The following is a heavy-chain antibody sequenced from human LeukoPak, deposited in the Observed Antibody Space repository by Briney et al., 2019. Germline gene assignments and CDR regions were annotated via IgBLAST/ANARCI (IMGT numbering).Heavy chain of an antibody. D-gene: IGHD1-20*01. CDR3: ARTTNTYNWNYVDY. CDR1: GGSVNTYY. CDR2: IYYSGST. Sequence: SETLSLTCTVSGGSVNTYYWSWIRQPPGKGLEWIGYIYYSGSTNYNPSLKSRVTISVDTSKNQFSLKLSSVTAADTAVYYCARTTNTYNWNYVDYWGQGTLVTVSS. J-gene: IGHJ4*02. V-gene: IGHV4-59*02.